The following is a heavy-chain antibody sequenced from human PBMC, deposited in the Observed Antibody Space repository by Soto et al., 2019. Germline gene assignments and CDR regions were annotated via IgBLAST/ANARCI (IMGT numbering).Heavy chain of an antibody. V-gene: IGHV4-61*08. J-gene: IGHJ3*02. CDR2: ISDTGTT. Sequence: SETLSLTCSVSGGSVSSGGHYWSWIRQPPGKGLEWIAYISDTGTTNYNPSLKSRVTISLDMSKNRVSLRLDSVTAADTAVYYCARDRPDNSNCYDAFDIWGQGNMVTVS. D-gene: IGHD1-1*01. CDR3: ARDRPDNSNCYDAFDI. CDR1: GGSVSSGGHY.